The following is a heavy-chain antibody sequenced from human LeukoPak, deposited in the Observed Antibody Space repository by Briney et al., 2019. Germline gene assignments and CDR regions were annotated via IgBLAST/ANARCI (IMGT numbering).Heavy chain of an antibody. CDR2: ISSSSSYI. CDR3: AREFHPRAVIVGATNADAFDI. V-gene: IGHV3-21*01. J-gene: IGHJ3*02. D-gene: IGHD1-26*01. Sequence: GGSLRLSCAASGFSFSSYSMNWVRQAPGKGLEWVSSISSSSSYIYYADSVKGRFTISRDNAKNSLYLQMNSLRAEDTAVYYCAREFHPRAVIVGATNADAFDIWGQGTMVTVSS. CDR1: GFSFSSYS.